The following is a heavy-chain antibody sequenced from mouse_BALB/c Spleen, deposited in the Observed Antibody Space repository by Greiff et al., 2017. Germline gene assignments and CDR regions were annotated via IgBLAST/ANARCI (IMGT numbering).Heavy chain of an antibody. CDR1: EYEFPSHD. Sequence: EVKVEESGGGLVQPGESLKLSCESNEYEFPSHDMSWVRKTPEKRLELVAAINSDGGSTYYPDTMERRFIISRDNTKKTLYLQMSSLRSEDTALYYCARHGATAPWFAYWGQGTLVTVSA. J-gene: IGHJ3*01. CDR2: INSDGGST. V-gene: IGHV5-2*03. D-gene: IGHD1-2*01. CDR3: ARHGATAPWFAY.